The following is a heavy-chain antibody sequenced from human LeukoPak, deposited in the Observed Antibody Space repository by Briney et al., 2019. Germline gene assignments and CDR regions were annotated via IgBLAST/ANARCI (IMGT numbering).Heavy chain of an antibody. J-gene: IGHJ4*02. CDR3: AKGLGSSSWFSFDY. Sequence: GGSLRLSCAASGFAFDDYAMHWVRQAPGKGLEWVSGISWNSGSIGNADSVKGRLTISRANAKNSLYLQMNSLRAEDMALYYCAKGLGSSSWFSFDYWGQGTLVTVSS. V-gene: IGHV3-9*03. D-gene: IGHD6-13*01. CDR2: ISWNSGSI. CDR1: GFAFDDYA.